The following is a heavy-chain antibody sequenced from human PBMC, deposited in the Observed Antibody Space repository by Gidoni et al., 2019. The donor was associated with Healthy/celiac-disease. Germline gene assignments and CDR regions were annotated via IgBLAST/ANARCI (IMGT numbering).Heavy chain of an antibody. CDR3: ARRPVRGNWNDGDY. Sequence: QLQLQESGPGLVKPSETLSLTCTVSGGSISSSSYYWGWIRQPPGKGLAWFGSIYYSGSTYYNPSLKSRVTISVDTSKNQFSLKLSSVTAADTAVYYCARRPVRGNWNDGDYWGQGTLVTVSS. CDR2: IYYSGST. J-gene: IGHJ4*02. D-gene: IGHD1-20*01. CDR1: GGSISSSSYY. V-gene: IGHV4-39*01.